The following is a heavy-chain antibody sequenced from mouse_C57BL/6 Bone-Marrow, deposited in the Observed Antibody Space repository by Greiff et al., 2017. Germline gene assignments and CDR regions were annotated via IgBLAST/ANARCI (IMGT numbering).Heavy chain of an antibody. J-gene: IGHJ2*01. CDR2: IDPENGDT. CDR1: GFNFKDDY. Sequence: EVQLQQSGAELVRPGASVKLSCTASGFNFKDDYMHWVKQRPEQGLEWIGWIDPENGDTEYASKFQGKATITADTSSNTAYLQLSSLTSEDTAGDYSYCYYYGWYYFDYWGQGTTLTVSA. CDR3: YCYYYGWYYFDY. V-gene: IGHV14-4*01. D-gene: IGHD1-1*01.